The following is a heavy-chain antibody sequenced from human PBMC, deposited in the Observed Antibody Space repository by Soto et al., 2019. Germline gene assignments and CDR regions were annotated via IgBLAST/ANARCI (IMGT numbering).Heavy chain of an antibody. V-gene: IGHV4-31*03. D-gene: IGHD5-12*01. Sequence: QVQLQESGPGLVKPSQTLSLTCTVSGGSISSGGYYWSWIRQHPGKGLEWIGYIYYSGSTYYNPSLKSRVNISVDTAKNQFSLKLSSVTAGDTAVYYCARVFQRYSGYDYGGYFDYWGQGTLVTVSS. J-gene: IGHJ4*02. CDR3: ARVFQRYSGYDYGGYFDY. CDR2: IYYSGST. CDR1: GGSISSGGYY.